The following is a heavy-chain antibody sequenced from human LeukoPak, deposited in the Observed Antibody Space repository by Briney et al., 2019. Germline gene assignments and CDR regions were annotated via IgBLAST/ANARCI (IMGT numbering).Heavy chain of an antibody. Sequence: SETLSLTCTVSGGSISSGGHYWSWIRQHPGKGLEWIGFIYYSVSTYYNLSLKSRVTISVDTSKNQFSLKLSSVTAADTAVYYCARDDRLLLDYWGQGTLVTVSS. D-gene: IGHD3-22*01. V-gene: IGHV4-31*03. CDR1: GGSISSGGHY. CDR3: ARDDRLLLDY. J-gene: IGHJ4*02. CDR2: IYYSVST.